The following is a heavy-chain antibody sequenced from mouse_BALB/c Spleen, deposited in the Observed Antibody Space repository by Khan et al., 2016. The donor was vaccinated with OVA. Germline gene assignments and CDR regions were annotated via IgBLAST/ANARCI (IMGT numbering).Heavy chain of an antibody. CDR1: GYTFSSYW. CDR2: ILPGSNIT. J-gene: IGHJ3*01. Sequence: QVQLKESGAELMKPGVSVKISCKASGYTFSSYWIEWVKQRPGHGLEWIGEILPGSNITNYNERFKDKATFTADTSSNTAYMQLSSLTSEDSAIYYCARGNYYGSTSWFGYWGQGTLVTVSA. D-gene: IGHD1-1*01. V-gene: IGHV1-9*01. CDR3: ARGNYYGSTSWFGY.